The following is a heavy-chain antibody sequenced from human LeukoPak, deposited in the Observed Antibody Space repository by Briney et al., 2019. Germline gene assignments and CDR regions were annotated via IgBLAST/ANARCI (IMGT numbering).Heavy chain of an antibody. J-gene: IGHJ2*01. CDR1: GLTLSRYV. D-gene: IGHD4-17*01. Sequence: PGGSLRLSCASSGLTLSRYVMGWVRQAPGKGLEWVSTISASGGSTFYAASVKGRFTVSRDNSKNTLFLQMNTLRAEDTAVYYCATLYGDYNWYFDLWAVAPWSLSPQ. CDR3: ATLYGDYNWYFDL. V-gene: IGHV3-23*01. CDR2: ISASGGST.